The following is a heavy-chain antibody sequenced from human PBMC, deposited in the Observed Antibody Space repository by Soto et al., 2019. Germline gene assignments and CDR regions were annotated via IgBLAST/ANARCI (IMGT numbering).Heavy chain of an antibody. CDR1: GGTFSSYT. V-gene: IGHV1-69*04. CDR3: ARDLDSSSSYYYYYMDV. CDR2: IIPILGIA. Sequence: ASVKVSCKASGGTFSSYTISWVRQAPGQGLEWMGRIIPILGIANYAQKFQGRVTITADKSTSTAYMELSSLRSEDTAVYYCARDLDSSSSYYYYYMDVWGKGTTVHVSS. D-gene: IGHD6-6*01. J-gene: IGHJ6*03.